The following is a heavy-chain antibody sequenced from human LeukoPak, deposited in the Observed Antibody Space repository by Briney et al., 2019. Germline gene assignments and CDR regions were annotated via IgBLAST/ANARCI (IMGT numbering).Heavy chain of an antibody. J-gene: IGHJ4*02. CDR1: GFTFSSYA. D-gene: IGHD6-19*01. CDR3: ASRIAVASNARYYFDY. CDR2: ISYDGSNK. Sequence: PGRSLRLSCAASGFTFSSYAMHWVRQAPGKGLEWVAVISYDGSNKYYADSVKGRFTISRDNSKNTLYLQMNSLRAEDTAVYYCASRIAVASNARYYFDYWGQGTLVTVSS. V-gene: IGHV3-30*04.